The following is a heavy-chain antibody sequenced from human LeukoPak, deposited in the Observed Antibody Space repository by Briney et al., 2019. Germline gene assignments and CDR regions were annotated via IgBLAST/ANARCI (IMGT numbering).Heavy chain of an antibody. CDR3: ARGATVKNYYYYGMDV. Sequence: GGSLRLSCAASGLAVSSNYMSWVRQAPGKGLEWVSFFYIAGTTYYADSVKGRFTFSRDNSKNSLYLQMNSLRAEDTAVYYCARGATVKNYYYYGMDVWGQGTTVTVSS. V-gene: IGHV3-53*01. D-gene: IGHD4-17*01. J-gene: IGHJ6*02. CDR2: FYIAGTT. CDR1: GLAVSSNY.